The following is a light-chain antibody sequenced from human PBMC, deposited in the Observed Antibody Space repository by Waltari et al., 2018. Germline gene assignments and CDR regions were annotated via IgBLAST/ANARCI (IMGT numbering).Light chain of an antibody. V-gene: IGLV1-40*01. CDR2: GNT. Sequence: QSGLTRPPSVSGAPGKRVTIPCTGRSPTIGAGYDVHWYQLLPGTAPKVLIYGNTKRPSGVPDRFSGSKSGTSASLAITGLQAEDEADYYCQSYDNSLHSVFGGGTKLTVL. CDR3: QSYDNSLHSV. CDR1: SPTIGAGYD. J-gene: IGLJ2*01.